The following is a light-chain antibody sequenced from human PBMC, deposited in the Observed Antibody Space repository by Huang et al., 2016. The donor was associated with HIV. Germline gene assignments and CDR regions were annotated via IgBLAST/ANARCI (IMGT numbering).Light chain of an antibody. J-gene: IGKJ4*01. CDR3: QQRSKWPLT. CDR2: DVS. Sequence: EIVLTQSPVTLSLSPGDRATLSCRASQSIGTYLAWYQQISGQAPRLLIYDVSNRADGVPARFSASGSESDFTLTIASLDPDDFAIYHCQQRSKWPLTFGGGTKVEMK. V-gene: IGKV3-11*01. CDR1: QSIGTY.